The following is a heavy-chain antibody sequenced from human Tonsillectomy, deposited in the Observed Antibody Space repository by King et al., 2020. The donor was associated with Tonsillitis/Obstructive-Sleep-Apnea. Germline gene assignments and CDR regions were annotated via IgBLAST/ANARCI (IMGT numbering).Heavy chain of an antibody. CDR2: ISYDGSNK. CDR1: GFTFSSYA. J-gene: IGHJ4*02. D-gene: IGHD3-16*02. V-gene: IGHV3-30*04. Sequence: VQLVESGGGVVQPGRSLRLSCAASGFTFSSYAMHWVRQAPGKGLEWVAVISYDGSNKYYADSVKGRFTISRDNSKNTLYLQMNSLGAEDTAVYYGVRDWRAWGSLFDYWGQGTLVTVSS. CDR3: VRDWRAWGSLFDY.